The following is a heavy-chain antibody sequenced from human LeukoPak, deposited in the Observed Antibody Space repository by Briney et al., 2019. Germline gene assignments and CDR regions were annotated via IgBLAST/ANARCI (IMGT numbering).Heavy chain of an antibody. V-gene: IGHV4-39*01. Sequence: SETLSLTCTVSGGSISSTTYYWGWIRQPPGKGLEWIGTIFYSGSTYYNPSLKSRVPISVDTSKNQFSLKLSSVTAADTAVYYCAKGIRDGHYFDYWGQGTLVTVSS. CDR2: IFYSGST. CDR1: GGSISSTTYY. CDR3: AKGIRDGHYFDY. D-gene: IGHD6-13*01. J-gene: IGHJ4*02.